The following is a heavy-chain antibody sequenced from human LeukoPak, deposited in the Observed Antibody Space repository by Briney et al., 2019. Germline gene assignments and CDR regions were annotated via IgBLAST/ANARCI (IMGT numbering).Heavy chain of an antibody. CDR1: GGSISSYY. Sequence: PSETLSLTCTVSGGSISSYYWSWIRQPPGKGLEWIGYIYYSGSTNYNPSLKSRVTISVDTSKNQFSLKLSSVTAADTAVYYCARDPGYSSSWSDAFDIWGQGTMVTVSS. J-gene: IGHJ3*02. D-gene: IGHD6-13*01. CDR3: ARDPGYSSSWSDAFDI. V-gene: IGHV4-59*01. CDR2: IYYSGST.